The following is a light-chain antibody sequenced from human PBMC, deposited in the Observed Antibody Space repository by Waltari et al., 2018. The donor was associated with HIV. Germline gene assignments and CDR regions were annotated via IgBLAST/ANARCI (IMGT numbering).Light chain of an antibody. CDR3: AAWDDSLSGLHVV. Sequence: QSVLTQPPSASGTPGQRVTTSCSGSSSNIGRNYVYWYQQLPGTAPKLLIYRNNQRPSGVPDRFSGSKSGTSASLAISGLRSEDEADYYCAAWDDSLSGLHVVFGGGTKVTVL. CDR2: RNN. J-gene: IGLJ2*01. CDR1: SSNIGRNY. V-gene: IGLV1-47*01.